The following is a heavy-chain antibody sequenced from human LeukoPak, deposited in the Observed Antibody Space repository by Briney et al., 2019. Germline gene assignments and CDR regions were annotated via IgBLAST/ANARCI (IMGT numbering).Heavy chain of an antibody. CDR1: GGFAFSSFV. J-gene: IGHJ5*01. CDR3: ANPRGNTVPYNWFDS. D-gene: IGHD2-2*01. Sequence: GGSLRLSCVAAGGFAFSSFVLSWVRQTPGKGLEWVSVISTSGAGTYYTDSVKGRFTISRDNSTNTLYLQMNRLRAEDTAVYYCANPRGNTVPYNWFDSWGQGTLVTVSS. V-gene: IGHV3-23*01. CDR2: ISTSGAGT.